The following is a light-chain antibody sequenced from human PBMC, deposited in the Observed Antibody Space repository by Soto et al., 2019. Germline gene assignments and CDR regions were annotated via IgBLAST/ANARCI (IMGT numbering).Light chain of an antibody. CDR2: DAS. Sequence: DIQMTQSPSTLSVSVGDRVTITCRASQSVSSWLAWYQQKPGKAPKLLIYDASNLESGVPSRFSGSGSGTEFTLTISSLQPDDFATYYCQQYNKYSWTFGQGTKVEVK. J-gene: IGKJ1*01. V-gene: IGKV1-5*01. CDR1: QSVSSW. CDR3: QQYNKYSWT.